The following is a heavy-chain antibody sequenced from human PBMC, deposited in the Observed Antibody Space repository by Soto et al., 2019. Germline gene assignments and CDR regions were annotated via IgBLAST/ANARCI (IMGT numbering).Heavy chain of an antibody. D-gene: IGHD4-17*01. CDR3: ATDDYWIFPY. J-gene: IGHJ4*02. CDR2: IDPRSGGT. CDR1: GYPFTTYY. V-gene: IGHV1-2*02. Sequence: ASVKVSCKVSGYPFTTYYIHWVRQAPGQGLEWMGWIDPRSGGTVYEQTFQGRVTMTRDTSISTVYMDLSGLTSDDTALYYCATDDYWIFPYWGQGSLVTVSS.